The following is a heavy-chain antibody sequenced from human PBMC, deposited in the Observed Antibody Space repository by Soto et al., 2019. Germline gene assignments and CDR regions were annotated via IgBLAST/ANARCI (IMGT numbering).Heavy chain of an antibody. V-gene: IGHV3-30*18. D-gene: IGHD6-13*01. Sequence: GGSLRLSCAASGFTFSSYGMHWVRQAPGKGLEWVAVISYDGSNKYYADSVKGRFTISRDNSKNTLYLQMNSLRAEDTAVYYCAKGGAAAGTDWDYWGQGTLVTVSS. CDR3: AKGGAAAGTDWDY. CDR1: GFTFSSYG. CDR2: ISYDGSNK. J-gene: IGHJ4*02.